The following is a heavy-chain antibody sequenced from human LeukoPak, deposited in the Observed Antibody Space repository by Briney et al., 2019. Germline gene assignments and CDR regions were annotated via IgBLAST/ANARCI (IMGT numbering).Heavy chain of an antibody. V-gene: IGHV3-30*02. CDR3: AKDFYWAFDY. CDR1: GFTFSSYA. Sequence: PGGSLRLSCAASGFTFSSYATHWVRQPPGRGLDWVAHIRYDESDKYYADSVKGRFTISRDISKNTVYLQMNSLRVEDTAVYYCAKDFYWAFDYWGQGTLVTVSS. CDR2: IRYDESDK. D-gene: IGHD2-8*02. J-gene: IGHJ4*02.